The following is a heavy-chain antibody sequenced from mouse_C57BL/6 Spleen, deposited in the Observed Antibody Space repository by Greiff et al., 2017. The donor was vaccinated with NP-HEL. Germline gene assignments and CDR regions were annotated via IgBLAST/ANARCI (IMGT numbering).Heavy chain of an antibody. Sequence: EVKLVESGPGMVKPSQSLSLTCTVTGYSITSGYDWHWIRHFPGNKLEWMGYISYSGSTNYNPSLKSRISITHDTSKNHFFLKLNSVTTEDTATYYCARDGMGRTWFAYWGQGTLVTVSA. CDR1: GYSITSGYD. CDR2: ISYSGST. CDR3: ARDGMGRTWFAY. D-gene: IGHD2-10*02. V-gene: IGHV3-1*01. J-gene: IGHJ3*01.